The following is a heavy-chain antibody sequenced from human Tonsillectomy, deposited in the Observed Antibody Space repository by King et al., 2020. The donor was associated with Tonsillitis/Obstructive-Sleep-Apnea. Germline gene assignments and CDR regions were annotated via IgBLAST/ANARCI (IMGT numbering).Heavy chain of an antibody. J-gene: IGHJ3*02. CDR1: GYSFTNYW. CDR2: IYPGDSDT. D-gene: IGHD2-2*01. V-gene: IGHV5-51*01. Sequence: QLVQSGAEVKKPGESLKISCKGSGYSFTNYWIGWVRQMPGKGLEWMGIIYPGDSDTRYSPSFQGQFTISADQSISTAYLQWRRLKASDTAMYYCARQRSVVLPPAMVHDFDIWGQGTMVTVSS. CDR3: ARQRSVVLPPAMVHDFDI.